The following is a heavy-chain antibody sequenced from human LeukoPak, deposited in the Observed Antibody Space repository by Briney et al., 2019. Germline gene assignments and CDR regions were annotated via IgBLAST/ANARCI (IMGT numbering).Heavy chain of an antibody. CDR3: TKGGGTGYSSSWYSH. CDR1: GCTFSSYG. V-gene: IGHV3-30*18. Sequence: TGGSLRLSCAASGCTFSSYGMHWVRQAPGKGLEWVAVISFDGSNKYYADSVKGRFTISRDNSKNTLYLQMNSLRAEDTAVYYCTKGGGTGYSSSWYSHWGQGTLVTVSS. CDR2: ISFDGSNK. J-gene: IGHJ4*02. D-gene: IGHD6-13*01.